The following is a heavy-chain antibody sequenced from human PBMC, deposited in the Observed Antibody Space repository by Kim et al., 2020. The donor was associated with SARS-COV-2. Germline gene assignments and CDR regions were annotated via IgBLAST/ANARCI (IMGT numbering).Heavy chain of an antibody. CDR3: ARDRSGNSDAFDI. D-gene: IGHD1-26*01. J-gene: IGHJ3*02. V-gene: IGHV1-18*01. Sequence: NSAQNLQGRVSMTTDTSTRTAYMELRSLRSDDTAVYYCARDRSGNSDAFDIWGQGTMVTVSS.